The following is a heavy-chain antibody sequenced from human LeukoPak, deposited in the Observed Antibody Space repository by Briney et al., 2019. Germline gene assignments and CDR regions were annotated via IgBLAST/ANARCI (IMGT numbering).Heavy chain of an antibody. V-gene: IGHV3-23*01. CDR3: AKVPYGEWYYYYMDV. Sequence: GGSLRLSCAASGFTFSSYAVSWVRQAPGKGLEWVSAISGSGGSTYYADPVKGRFTISRDNSKNTLYLQMNSLRAEDTAVYYCAKVPYGEWYYYYMDVWGKGTTVTVSS. CDR2: ISGSGGST. CDR1: GFTFSSYA. D-gene: IGHD4-17*01. J-gene: IGHJ6*03.